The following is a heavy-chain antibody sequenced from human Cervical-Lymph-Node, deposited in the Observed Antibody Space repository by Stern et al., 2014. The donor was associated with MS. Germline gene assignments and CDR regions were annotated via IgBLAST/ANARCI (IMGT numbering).Heavy chain of an antibody. Sequence: QLVQSGAEVKKPGSSVKDSCKASGDTFISYDFSWVRQAPGQGLEWMGGVVPIFNTPNYAQKFTDNVLITEDETSRKVEWEMSSLRSEDTAVYYCARLLRETFYYYYGMEVWVQGTRVTVSS. V-gene: IGHV1-69*01. CDR1: GDTFISYD. CDR3: ARLLRETFYYYYGMEV. CDR2: VVPIFNTP. J-gene: IGHJ6*02. D-gene: IGHD2-21*01.